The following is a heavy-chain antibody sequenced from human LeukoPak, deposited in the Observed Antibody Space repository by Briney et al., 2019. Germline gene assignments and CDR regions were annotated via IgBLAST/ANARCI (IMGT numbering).Heavy chain of an antibody. CDR1: GFTVSSNY. CDR3: ARDADS. V-gene: IGHV3-66*01. CDR2: IYSGDGA. J-gene: IGHJ4*02. Sequence: PGGSLRLSCVASGFTVSSNYMSWVRQAPGKGLEWVSLIYSGDGAYYADSVKGRFTISRDNSKNTLYLQMNSLRAEDTAVYYCARDADSWGQGTLVTVSS.